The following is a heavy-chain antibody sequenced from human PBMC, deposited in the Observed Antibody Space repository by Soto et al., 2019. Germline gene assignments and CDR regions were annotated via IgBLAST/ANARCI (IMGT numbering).Heavy chain of an antibody. D-gene: IGHD5-18*01. CDR3: ARDRGYSCFDY. Sequence: PGGSLRLSCAASGFTFSSSWMNWVRQAAGKGLEWVAGIKEDGSEEYYVDYVKGRFTISRDNVENSLYLQMNSLRGEDTAVYFCARDRGYSCFDYWGLGTLVTVSS. V-gene: IGHV3-7*01. CDR1: GFTFSSSW. J-gene: IGHJ4*02. CDR2: IKEDGSEE.